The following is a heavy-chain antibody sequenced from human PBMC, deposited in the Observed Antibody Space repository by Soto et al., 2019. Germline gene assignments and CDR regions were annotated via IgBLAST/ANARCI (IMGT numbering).Heavy chain of an antibody. CDR1: GFSFSTFE. D-gene: IGHD3-16*01. V-gene: IGHV3-23*04. Sequence: EVQLVESGGGLVQPGGSLRLCCAASGFSFSTFEMSWVRQAPGRGLEWVSFISDDSSRTYYADAVKGRFTISRDNSKYTLYLQMNSLTAEDTAVYACVTGGWLDFWGQGTLVTVSS. CDR3: VTGGWLDF. J-gene: IGHJ5*01. CDR2: ISDDSSRT.